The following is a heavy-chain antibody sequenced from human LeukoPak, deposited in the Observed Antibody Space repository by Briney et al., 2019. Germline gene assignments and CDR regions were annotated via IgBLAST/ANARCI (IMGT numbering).Heavy chain of an antibody. CDR3: AKDLAILYYCDSESSHP. CDR2: ISSSSGTI. V-gene: IGHV3-48*04. D-gene: IGHD2-8*01. J-gene: IGHJ1*01. CDR1: GFTFSSYS. Sequence: PGGSLRLSCAASGFTFSSYSMNWVRQAPGKGLEWVSYISSSSGTIYYADSVKGRFTISRDNAKNSLYLQMNSLRAEDTAVYYCAKDLAILYYCDSESSHPWGQGTLVTVSS.